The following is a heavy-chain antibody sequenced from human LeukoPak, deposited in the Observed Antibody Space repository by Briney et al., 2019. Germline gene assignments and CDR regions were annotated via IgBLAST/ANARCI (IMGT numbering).Heavy chain of an antibody. CDR1: GYTFTDYY. Sequence: ASVKVSCKASGYTFTDYYMHWVRQAPGQRLEWMGWINPNSGATKFAQKFQGRVTMTRDTSISTAYMELSRLTSDDTAVYYCARGEYVISGYRNDAFDIWGQGTMVTVSS. CDR2: INPNSGAT. J-gene: IGHJ3*02. D-gene: IGHD3-22*01. V-gene: IGHV1-2*02. CDR3: ARGEYVISGYRNDAFDI.